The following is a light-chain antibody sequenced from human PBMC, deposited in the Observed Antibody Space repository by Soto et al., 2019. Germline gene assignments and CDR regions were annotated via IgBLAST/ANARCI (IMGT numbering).Light chain of an antibody. V-gene: IGKV3-11*01. CDR3: HQRQSWPRT. CDR2: LTS. CDR1: QALNTR. J-gene: IGKJ1*01. Sequence: ETVLTQSPATVSALPGDRDTLSCRASQALNTRLAWYQHKPGQAPRLLIYLTSNRAAGVPSRFSAWGSETDFTLTISDVQPEDFAVYYCHQRQSWPRTFGQGTNVDIK.